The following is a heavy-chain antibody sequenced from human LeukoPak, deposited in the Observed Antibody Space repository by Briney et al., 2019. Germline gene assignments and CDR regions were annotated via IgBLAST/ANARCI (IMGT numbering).Heavy chain of an antibody. D-gene: IGHD2-15*01. Sequence: ASVKVSCKASGYTFTSYDINWVRQATGQGLEGMGWMNPNSGNTGYAQKFQGRVTMTRNTSISTAYMELSSLRSEDTAVYYCARGPLYCSGGSCYTPLGDYYYMDVWGKGTTVTISS. V-gene: IGHV1-8*01. J-gene: IGHJ6*03. CDR2: MNPNSGNT. CDR1: GYTFTSYD. CDR3: ARGPLYCSGGSCYTPLGDYYYMDV.